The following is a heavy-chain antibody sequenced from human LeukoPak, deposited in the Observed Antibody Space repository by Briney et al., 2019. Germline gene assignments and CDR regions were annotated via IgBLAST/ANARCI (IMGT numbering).Heavy chain of an antibody. D-gene: IGHD3-3*01. Sequence: GGSLRLSCAASGFTFSSYAMHWVRQAPGKGLEWVAVISYDGSNKYYADSVKGRFTISGDNSKNTLYLQMNSLRAEDTAVYYCAKSFSWPFILPDTWGQGTLVTVSS. V-gene: IGHV3-30-3*02. CDR2: ISYDGSNK. CDR3: AKSFSWPFILPDT. CDR1: GFTFSSYA. J-gene: IGHJ4*02.